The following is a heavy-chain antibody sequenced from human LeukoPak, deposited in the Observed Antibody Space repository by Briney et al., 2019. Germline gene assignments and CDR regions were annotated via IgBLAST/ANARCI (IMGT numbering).Heavy chain of an antibody. D-gene: IGHD6-13*01. J-gene: IGHJ6*03. V-gene: IGHV1-18*01. CDR1: GYTFTSYG. Sequence: ASVKVSCKASGYTFTSYGISWVRQAPGQGLEWMGWISAYNGNTNYAQKLQGRVTMTTDTSTSTAYMELRSLRSDDTAVYYCARESDGYTSSWYGARPGYMDVWGKGTTVTISS. CDR3: ARESDGYTSSWYGARPGYMDV. CDR2: ISAYNGNT.